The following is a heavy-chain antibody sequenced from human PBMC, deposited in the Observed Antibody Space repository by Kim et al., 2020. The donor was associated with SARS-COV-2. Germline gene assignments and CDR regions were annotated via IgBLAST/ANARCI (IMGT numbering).Heavy chain of an antibody. Sequence: TNSTTSLNSRVTILVDTSKNQFSLKLSSVTAADTAVYFCARNSGYYVHDYWGQGTLVTVSS. CDR3: ARNSGYYVHDY. CDR2: T. J-gene: IGHJ4*02. D-gene: IGHD5-12*01. V-gene: IGHV4-4*09.